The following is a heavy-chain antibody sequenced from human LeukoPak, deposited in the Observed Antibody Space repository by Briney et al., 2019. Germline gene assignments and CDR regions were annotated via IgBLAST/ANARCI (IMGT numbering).Heavy chain of an antibody. D-gene: IGHD5-24*01. CDR3: AKEGRSLQTY. Sequence: GGSLRLSCGASGFTFSSYSMNWVRQAPGKGLEWVSCISSSSSYIYYADSVKGRFTISRDNAKNSLYLQMNSLRVEDAAVYYCAKEGRSLQTYWGQGTLVTVSS. J-gene: IGHJ4*02. CDR1: GFTFSSYS. V-gene: IGHV3-21*04. CDR2: ISSSSSYI.